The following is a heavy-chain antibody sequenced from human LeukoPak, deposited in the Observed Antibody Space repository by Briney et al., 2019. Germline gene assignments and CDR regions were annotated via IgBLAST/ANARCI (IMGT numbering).Heavy chain of an antibody. CDR3: ARGYSGYDWAGGYYYYMDV. D-gene: IGHD5-12*01. J-gene: IGHJ6*03. CDR2: INPNSGGT. Sequence: ASLKVSSKASVYTFTVYYMNWVRQAPGQGLGCMGWINPNSGGTSYAQKFQGRVTMTRDTSISTAYMELSRLRSDDTAVYYCARGYSGYDWAGGYYYYMDVWGKGTTVTVSS. CDR1: VYTFTVYY. V-gene: IGHV1-2*02.